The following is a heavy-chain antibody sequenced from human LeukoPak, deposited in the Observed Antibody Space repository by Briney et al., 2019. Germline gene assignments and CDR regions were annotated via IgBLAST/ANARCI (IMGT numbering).Heavy chain of an antibody. J-gene: IGHJ4*02. CDR2: ISAYNGNT. CDR1: GYTFTSYG. V-gene: IGHV1-18*01. Sequence: ASVKVSCKASGYTFTSYGISWVRQDPGQGLEWMGWISAYNGNTNYAQKLQGRVTTTTDTSTSTAYMELRSLRSDDTAVYYCARNGAFRCSSTSCLYYFDYWGQGTLVTVSS. D-gene: IGHD2-2*01. CDR3: ARNGAFRCSSTSCLYYFDY.